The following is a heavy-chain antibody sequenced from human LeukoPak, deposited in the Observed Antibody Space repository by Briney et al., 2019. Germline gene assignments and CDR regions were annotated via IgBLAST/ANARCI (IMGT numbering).Heavy chain of an antibody. J-gene: IGHJ4*02. CDR3: ARVLDSSGWYGGHFDY. D-gene: IGHD6-19*01. CDR2: IYTSGST. V-gene: IGHV4-61*02. CDR1: GGSISSGSYY. Sequence: SETLSLTCTVSGGSISSGSYYWSWIRQPAGKGLEWIGRIYTSGSTNYNPSLKSRVTISVDTSKNQFSLKLSSVTAADTAVYYCARVLDSSGWYGGHFDYWGQGTLVTVSS.